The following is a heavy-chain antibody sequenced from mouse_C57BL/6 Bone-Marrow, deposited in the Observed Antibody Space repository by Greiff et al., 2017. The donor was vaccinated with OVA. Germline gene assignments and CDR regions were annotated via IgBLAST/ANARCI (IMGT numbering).Heavy chain of an antibody. V-gene: IGHV1-64*01. CDR2: IHPNSGST. CDR3: AREGVLYYGYDWFAY. J-gene: IGHJ3*01. Sequence: VQLQQSGAELVKPGASVKLSCKASGYTFTSYWMHWVKQRPGQGLEWIGMIHPNSGSTNYNEKFKSKATLTVDKSSSTAYMQLSSLTSEDSAVYYCAREGVLYYGYDWFAYWGQGTLVTVSA. CDR1: GYTFTSYW. D-gene: IGHD2-2*01.